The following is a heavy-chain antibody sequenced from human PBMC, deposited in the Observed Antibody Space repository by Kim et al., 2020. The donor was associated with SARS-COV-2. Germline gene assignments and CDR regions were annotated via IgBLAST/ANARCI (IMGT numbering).Heavy chain of an antibody. Sequence: ASVKVSCKASCYTFTSYGISWVRQAPGQGLEWMGWISAYNGNTNYAQKLQGRVTMTTDTSTSTAYMELRSLRSDDTAVYYCARGGSRVTMIVVVMADAFDIWGQGTMVTVSS. V-gene: IGHV1-18*01. J-gene: IGHJ3*02. D-gene: IGHD3-22*01. CDR1: CYTFTSYG. CDR2: ISAYNGNT. CDR3: ARGGSRVTMIVVVMADAFDI.